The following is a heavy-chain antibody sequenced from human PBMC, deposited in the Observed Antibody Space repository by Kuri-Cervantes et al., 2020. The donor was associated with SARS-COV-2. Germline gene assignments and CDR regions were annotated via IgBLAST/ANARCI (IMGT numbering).Heavy chain of an antibody. CDR3: AREDLGYCSSTSCYSKDSYYGMDV. J-gene: IGHJ6*02. Sequence: ASVKVSCKSSGYTFTNYAISWVGQAPGQGPEWMGWISAYNGYTNYAQKFQGRVTMTTDTSTNTAYMELRSLRSDDTAVYYCAREDLGYCSSTSCYSKDSYYGMDVWGQGTTVTVSS. CDR1: GYTFTNYA. D-gene: IGHD2-2*02. V-gene: IGHV1-18*01. CDR2: ISAYNGYT.